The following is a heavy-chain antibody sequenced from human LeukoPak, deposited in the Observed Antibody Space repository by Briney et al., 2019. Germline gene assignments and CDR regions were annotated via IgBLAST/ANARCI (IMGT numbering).Heavy chain of an antibody. CDR2: IYYSGST. V-gene: IGHV4-39*01. CDR3: ARRGSGSVDY. CDR1: GGSISSSSYY. Sequence: PSETLSLTCTVSGGSISSSSYYWGWLRQPPGRGLGWIGSIYYSGSTYYNPSLKSRVTISVDRSKNQCSLKLSSVTAADTAVYYCARRGSGSVDYWGQGTLVTVSS. D-gene: IGHD1-26*01. J-gene: IGHJ4*02.